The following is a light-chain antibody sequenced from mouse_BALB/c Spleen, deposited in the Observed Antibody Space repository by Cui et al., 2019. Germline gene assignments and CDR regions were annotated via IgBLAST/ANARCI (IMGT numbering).Light chain of an antibody. CDR1: TGAVTTSHY. CDR3: ALWYSNHWV. Sequence: AVVTQGSVRTTSPGETVTLTCRSSTGAVTTSHYANWVQEKPAHLFTGLIGGTNNRAPGVPVRLSVSLIGDKAALTITGAQTEDEAIYFCALWYSNHWVFGGGTKLTVL. J-gene: IGLJ1*01. CDR2: GTN. V-gene: IGLV1*01.